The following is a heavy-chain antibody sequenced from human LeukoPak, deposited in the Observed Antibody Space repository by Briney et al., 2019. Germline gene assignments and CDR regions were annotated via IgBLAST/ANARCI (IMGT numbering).Heavy chain of an antibody. V-gene: IGHV1-46*01. CDR1: GYTFTRYY. CDR3: ARGSESPSSDGWVVTATALDS. D-gene: IGHD2-15*01. CDR2: INPSGGGT. Sequence: ASVKVSCKASGYTFTRYYIHWVRQAPGQGLEWMGIINPSGGGTNYAQRFQGRVTMTRDTSTSTVYMELSSLRSEDAAVYYCARGSESPSSDGWVVTATALDSWGQGTLVTVSS. J-gene: IGHJ4*02.